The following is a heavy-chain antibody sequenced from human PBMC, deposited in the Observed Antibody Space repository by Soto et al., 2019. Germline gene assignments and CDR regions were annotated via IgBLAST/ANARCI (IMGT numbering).Heavy chain of an antibody. CDR3: ARGRYGDY. CDR2: ISAHNGNT. V-gene: IGHV1-18*01. Sequence: ASVKVSCKGSGYDFTTYGMTWVRQAPGQGLEWMAWISAHNGNTDYAQKLQGRVTVTRDTSTSTAYMELRSLRSDDTAVYYCARGRYGDYWGQGALVTVSS. J-gene: IGHJ4*02. D-gene: IGHD1-1*01. CDR1: GYDFTTYG.